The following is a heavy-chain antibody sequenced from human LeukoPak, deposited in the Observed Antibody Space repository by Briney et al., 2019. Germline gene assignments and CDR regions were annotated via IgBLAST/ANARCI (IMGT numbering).Heavy chain of an antibody. CDR2: ISAYNGNT. Sequence: ISAYNGNTNYAQKLQGRVTMTTDTSTSTAYMELRSLRSDDTAVYYCARVTPGGSYSEFFDYWGQGTLVTVSS. D-gene: IGHD1-26*01. CDR3: ARVTPGGSYSEFFDY. V-gene: IGHV1-18*01. J-gene: IGHJ4*02.